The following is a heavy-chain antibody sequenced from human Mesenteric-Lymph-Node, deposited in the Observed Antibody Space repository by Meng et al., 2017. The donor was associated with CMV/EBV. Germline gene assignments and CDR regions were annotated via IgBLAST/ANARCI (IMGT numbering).Heavy chain of an antibody. J-gene: IGHJ4*02. CDR2: INDSGSA. D-gene: IGHD2-2*01. CDR3: ATAPIYQLPTY. Sequence: SETLSLTCTIYDGSFTNYYWSWIRQPPGKGLEWIGEINDSGSANYNPSLKSRVTISVDTSKSQFSLKVRSVTAADTAVDYCATAPIYQLPTYWGQGTLVTVSS. CDR1: DGSFTNYY. V-gene: IGHV4-34*01.